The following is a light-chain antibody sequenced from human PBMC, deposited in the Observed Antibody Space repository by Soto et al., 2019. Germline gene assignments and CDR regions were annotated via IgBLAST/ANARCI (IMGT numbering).Light chain of an antibody. CDR3: QQYYDTPLT. CDR2: WAS. J-gene: IGKJ4*01. V-gene: IGKV4-1*01. Sequence: DIVMTQSPDSLAVSLGDRATITCKSSQSVLYSSNNKNYLGWYQQKPVQPPRLLISWASTRESGVPDRFSGSGSGTDFTLTISSLQTEDVALYYCQQYYDTPLTFGGGTKVEIK. CDR1: QSVLYSSNNKNY.